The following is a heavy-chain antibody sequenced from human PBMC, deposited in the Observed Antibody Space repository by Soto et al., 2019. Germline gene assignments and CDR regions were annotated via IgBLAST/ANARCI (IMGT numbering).Heavy chain of an antibody. D-gene: IGHD2-15*01. V-gene: IGHV1-69*01. CDR1: GGTFSSNN. CDR3: ARGYCNGGSCFYYHGMDV. Sequence: QVQLVQSGAEVKKPGSSVKVSCKASGGTFSSNNISWVRQAPGQGLEWMGGIIPMFGTVNYAQKFQGRVTIIADESTNTAYMELSSLRSEDTAVYFCARGYCNGGSCFYYHGMDVWGQGTTVTVSS. J-gene: IGHJ6*02. CDR2: IIPMFGTV.